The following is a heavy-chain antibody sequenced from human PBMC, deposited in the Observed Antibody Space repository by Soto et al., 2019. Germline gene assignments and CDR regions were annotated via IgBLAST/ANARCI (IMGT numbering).Heavy chain of an antibody. CDR1: GFAFSNAW. D-gene: IGHD3-3*01. J-gene: IGHJ3*02. CDR2: ITSETDGGAT. CDR3: TTPERTIRSYFNTFDI. Sequence: EVQLVESGGGLVEPGGSLRLACVASGFAFSNAWMTWVRQVPGKGLEWVGRITSETDGGATDYGSLVRGRFIISRNDSEYXLYLEMNSLKTEDTAVYYCTTPERTIRSYFNTFDIWGQGTMVTVSS. V-gene: IGHV3-15*01.